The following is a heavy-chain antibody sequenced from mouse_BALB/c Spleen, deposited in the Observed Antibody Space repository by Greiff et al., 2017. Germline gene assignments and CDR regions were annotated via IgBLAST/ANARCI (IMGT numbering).Heavy chain of an antibody. V-gene: IGHV1-39*01. CDR1: GYSFTGYN. D-gene: IGHD2-4*01. Sequence: LVESGPELEKPGASVKISCKASGYSFTGYNMNWVKQSNGKSLEWIGNIDPYYGGTSYNQKFKGKATLTVDKSSSTAYMQLKSLTSEDSAVYYCGSTMITTGAMDYWGQGTSVTVSS. CDR3: GSTMITTGAMDY. CDR2: IDPYYGGT. J-gene: IGHJ4*01.